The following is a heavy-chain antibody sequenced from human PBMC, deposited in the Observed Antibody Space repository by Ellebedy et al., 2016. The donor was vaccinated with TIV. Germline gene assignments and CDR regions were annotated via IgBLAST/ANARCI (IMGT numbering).Heavy chain of an antibody. CDR1: GVSVSGRNHY. Sequence: SETLSLXCTVSGVSVSGRNHYWGWTCQSPGKGLEWTGSIFDSGVAYYNPSLKRRVTVSGDMSKKQFSLRLTSMTAAETAVYFCTRAQQTPILRGISLDHWGQGSLITVSS. J-gene: IGHJ4*01. V-gene: IGHV4-39*07. CDR3: TRAQQTPILRGISLDH. CDR2: IFDSGVA. D-gene: IGHD3-10*01.